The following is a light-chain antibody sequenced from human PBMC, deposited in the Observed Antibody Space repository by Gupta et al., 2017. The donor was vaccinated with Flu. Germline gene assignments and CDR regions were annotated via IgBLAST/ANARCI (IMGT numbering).Light chain of an antibody. CDR2: GVS. V-gene: IGLV2-14*01. CDR1: SSDIGGYNY. Sequence: QSALTQPASVSGSPGQSITISCTGTSSDIGGYNYVSWYQQHPGKAPQLIIFGVSNRPSGVSNRFSGSKSGNTASLTISGLQAEDEADYYCNSYTSSNNAKVFGTGTKVTVL. CDR3: NSYTSSNNAKV. J-gene: IGLJ1*01.